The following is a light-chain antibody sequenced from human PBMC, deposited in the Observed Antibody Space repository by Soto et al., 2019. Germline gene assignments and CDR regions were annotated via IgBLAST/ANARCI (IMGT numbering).Light chain of an antibody. Sequence: PGDRATLSCRASQSLSVSYISWYQQKPGQAPRLLIYSTSTRAAGIPDRFTGRGSGTHVTIAISSLEPEDFAVYYCHRFCDSPQTFGQGTTVEV. V-gene: IGKV3-20*01. CDR3: HRFCDSPQT. CDR1: QSLSVSY. J-gene: IGKJ1*01. CDR2: STS.